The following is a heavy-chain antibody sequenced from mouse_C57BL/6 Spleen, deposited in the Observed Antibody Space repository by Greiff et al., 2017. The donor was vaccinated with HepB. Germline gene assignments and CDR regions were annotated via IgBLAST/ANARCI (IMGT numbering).Heavy chain of an antibody. CDR1: GYTFTSYW. J-gene: IGHJ1*03. V-gene: IGHV1-55*01. Sequence: QVQLQQPGAELVKPGASVKMSCKASGYTFTSYWITWVKQRPGQGLEWIGDIYPGSGSTNYNEKFKSKATLTVDTSSSTAYMQLSSLTSEDSAVYYCARDYYAGSYWYFDVWSTGTTVTVSS. CDR2: IYPGSGST. D-gene: IGHD1-1*01. CDR3: ARDYYAGSYWYFDV.